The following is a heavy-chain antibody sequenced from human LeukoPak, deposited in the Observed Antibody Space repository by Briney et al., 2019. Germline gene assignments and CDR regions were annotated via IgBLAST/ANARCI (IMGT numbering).Heavy chain of an antibody. CDR1: GGSIGNFY. CDR2: LNNGGDT. D-gene: IGHD2-2*02. V-gene: IGHV4-4*07. Sequence: SETLSLTCTVSGGSIGNFYWSWIRQPAGKGLEWIGRLNNGGDTNYSPSLRSRVTISVDTSKNHFSLILSSVTVAGTAIYYCARAIGVYAFDVWGQGTMVTVSS. J-gene: IGHJ3*01. CDR3: ARAIGVYAFDV.